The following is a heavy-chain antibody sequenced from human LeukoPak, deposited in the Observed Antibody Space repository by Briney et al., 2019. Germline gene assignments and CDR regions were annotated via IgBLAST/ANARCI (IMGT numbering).Heavy chain of an antibody. CDR1: GGSISSYY. CDR2: IYYSGST. D-gene: IGHD6-19*01. Sequence: SETLSLTCTVSGGSISSYYWSWTRQPPGKGLEWIGYIYYSGSTNYNPSLKSRVTISVDTSKNQFSLKLSSVTAADTAVYYCASINLSGWYLFDYWGQGTLVTVSS. V-gene: IGHV4-59*01. J-gene: IGHJ4*02. CDR3: ASINLSGWYLFDY.